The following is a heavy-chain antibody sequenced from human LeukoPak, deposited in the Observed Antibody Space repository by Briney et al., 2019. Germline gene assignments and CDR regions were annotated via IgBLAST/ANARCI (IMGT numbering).Heavy chain of an antibody. V-gene: IGHV4-34*01. D-gene: IGHD5-24*01. CDR3: ARTGDGYNYYNYYYMDV. J-gene: IGHJ6*03. Sequence: PSETLSLTCAVYGGSFSGYYWSWILQPPGKGLEWLGEINHSGSTNYNPSLKSRVTISVDMPNNQFSLKMSSVTAADTAVYYCARTGDGYNYYNYYYMDVWGKGTTVTVTS. CDR1: GGSFSGYY. CDR2: INHSGST.